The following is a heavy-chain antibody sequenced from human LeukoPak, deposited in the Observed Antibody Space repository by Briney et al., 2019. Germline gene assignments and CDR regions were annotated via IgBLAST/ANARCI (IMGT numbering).Heavy chain of an antibody. Sequence: SVKVSCKASGGTFSSYAISWVRQAPGQGLEWMGRIIPIFGTANYAQKFQGRVTITTDESTSTAYMELSSLRSEDTAVYYCAREEGYYNGSYPLDYWGQGTLVTVSS. CDR2: IIPIFGTA. CDR3: AREEGYYNGSYPLDY. CDR1: GGTFSSYA. D-gene: IGHD1-26*01. V-gene: IGHV1-69*05. J-gene: IGHJ4*02.